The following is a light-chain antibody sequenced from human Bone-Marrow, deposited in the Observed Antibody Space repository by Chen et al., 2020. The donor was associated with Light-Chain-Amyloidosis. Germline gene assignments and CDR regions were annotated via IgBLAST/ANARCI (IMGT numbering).Light chain of an antibody. CDR1: DLPTKY. J-gene: IGLJ2*01. Sequence: SYELTQPPSVSVSPGQTARITCSGDDLPTKYAYWYQQKPGPAPVLVIHRDTKRPSGISERFSGSSSGTTATLTISGVQAEDEADYHCQSADSSGTYEVIFGGGTKLTVL. CDR3: QSADSSGTYEVI. CDR2: RDT. V-gene: IGLV3-25*03.